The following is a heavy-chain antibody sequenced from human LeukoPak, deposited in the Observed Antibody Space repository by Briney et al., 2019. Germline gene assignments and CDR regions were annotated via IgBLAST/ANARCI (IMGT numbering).Heavy chain of an antibody. J-gene: IGHJ6*02. D-gene: IGHD2-15*01. CDR1: GFTFNTFA. CDR3: GRVGCTGGNCKPYAYYATDV. CDR2: IWYDGSDK. V-gene: IGHV3-33*01. Sequence: PGRSLRLSCAASGFTFNTFAMHWVRQAPGEGLEWVAIIWYDGSDKYYADSVRGRFAISRDNSKNTLYLQMNSLRAEDTAVYYCGRVGCTGGNCKPYAYYATDVWGQGTTVTVSS.